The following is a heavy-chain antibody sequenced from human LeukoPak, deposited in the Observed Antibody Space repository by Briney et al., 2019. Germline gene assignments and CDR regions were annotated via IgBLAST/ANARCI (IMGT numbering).Heavy chain of an antibody. D-gene: IGHD4-17*01. J-gene: IGHJ4*02. CDR3: ARDGDYAQDFDY. V-gene: IGHV3-48*03. CDR2: ISTSGSTI. Sequence: GGSLRLSCAASGFTFSSYEMNWVRQAPGKGMEWISYISTSGSTIYYADSVKGRFTISRDNAKNSLYLQMNSLRAEDTAVYFCARDGDYAQDFDYWGQGTLVTVSS. CDR1: GFTFSSYE.